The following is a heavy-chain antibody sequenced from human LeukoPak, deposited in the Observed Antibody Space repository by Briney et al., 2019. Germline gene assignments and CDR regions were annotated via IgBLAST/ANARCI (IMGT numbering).Heavy chain of an antibody. CDR1: GYTFTSYA. D-gene: IGHD6-6*01. V-gene: IGHV7-4-1*02. CDR3: ARVARIAARGLVWFDP. J-gene: IGHJ5*02. Sequence: ASVKVSCKASGYTFTSYAMNWVRQAPGQGLEWMGWINTNTGNPTYAQGFTGRFVFSLDTSVSTAYLQISSLKAEDTAVYYCARVARIAARGLVWFDPWGQGTLVTVSS. CDR2: INTNTGNP.